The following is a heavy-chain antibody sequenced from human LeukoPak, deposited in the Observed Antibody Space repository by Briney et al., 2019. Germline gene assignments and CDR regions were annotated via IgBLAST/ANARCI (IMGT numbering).Heavy chain of an antibody. CDR3: ATYRQVLLPFES. D-gene: IGHD2-8*02. Sequence: PGGSLRLSCAASGFTFSSYWMNWVRQAPGKGLEWVANIKHDGSEKYYVDSVKGRFTIPRDNAKNSLYLQMDSLRAEDTAVYYCATYRQVLLPFESWGQGTLVTVSS. V-gene: IGHV3-7*01. CDR1: GFTFSSYW. J-gene: IGHJ4*02. CDR2: IKHDGSEK.